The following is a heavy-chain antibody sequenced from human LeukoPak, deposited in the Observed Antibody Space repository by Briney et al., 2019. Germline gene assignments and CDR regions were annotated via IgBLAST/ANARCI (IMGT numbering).Heavy chain of an antibody. CDR1: GYTFTSYY. V-gene: IGHV1-46*01. D-gene: IGHD3-16*01. Sequence: ASVKVSCKASGYTFTSYYMHWVRQAPGQGLEWMGIINPSGGSTSYAQKFQGRVTMTRDTSTSTVYMEPSSLRSEDTAVYYCARDRRLRLGELLVYYFDYWGQGTLVTVSS. CDR2: INPSGGST. J-gene: IGHJ4*02. CDR3: ARDRRLRLGELLVYYFDY.